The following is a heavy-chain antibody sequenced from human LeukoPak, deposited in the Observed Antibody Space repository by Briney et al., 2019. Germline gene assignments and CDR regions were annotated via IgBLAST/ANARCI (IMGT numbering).Heavy chain of an antibody. Sequence: MASETLSLTCAVYGGSFSSYYWSWIRQPPGKGLEWIGEINHTGSTNFNPSLKSRVTISLDTSNNQFSLKLSSVTAADTAVYYCARRGWPLFDYWGQGTLVTVSS. CDR2: INHTGST. CDR3: ARRGWPLFDY. CDR1: GGSFSSYY. V-gene: IGHV4-34*01. J-gene: IGHJ4*02.